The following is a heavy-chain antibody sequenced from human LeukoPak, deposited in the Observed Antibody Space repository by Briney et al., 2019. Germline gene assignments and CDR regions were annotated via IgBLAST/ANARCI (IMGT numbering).Heavy chain of an antibody. CDR1: GYTFTSYD. V-gene: IGHV1-8*03. D-gene: IGHD3-10*01. CDR2: MNPNSGNT. CDR3: ARRFIGPYYHYYMDV. Sequence: AAVKVSCKASGYTFTSYDINWVRQATGQGLEWMGWMNPNSGNTGYAQKFQGRVTITRNTSISTAYMELSSLRSEDTAVYYCARRFIGPYYHYYMDVWGKGTTVTVSS. J-gene: IGHJ6*03.